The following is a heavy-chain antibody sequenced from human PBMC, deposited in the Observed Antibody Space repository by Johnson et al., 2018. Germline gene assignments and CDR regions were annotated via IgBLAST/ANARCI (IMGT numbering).Heavy chain of an antibody. CDR2: IGPGGGSI. Sequence: EVQLVETGGGLVQPGGSLRLSCAASGFTFSSYAMSWVRQAPGKGLEWVSIIGPGGGSIHYADSVKGRFTISRDNAKNMLYLQMNSLSAEDTAVYYCVKDPNGTGDYWGQGTLVTVSS. CDR1: GFTFSSYA. V-gene: IGHV3-23*04. CDR3: VKDPNGTGDY. J-gene: IGHJ4*02. D-gene: IGHD1-14*01.